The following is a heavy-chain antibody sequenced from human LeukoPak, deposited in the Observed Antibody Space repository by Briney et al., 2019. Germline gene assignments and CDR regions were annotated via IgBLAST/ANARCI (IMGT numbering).Heavy chain of an antibody. V-gene: IGHV3-23*01. CDR2: IGGRGTST. CDR3: GKEGGA. J-gene: IGHJ5*02. Sequence: GGSLRLSCAASGFTFSSYAMSWVRQAPGKGLEWVSAIGGRGTSTYYADSLEGRFTIVRDNSKDMVYLQMNSLKVEDTAIYYCGKEGGAWGQGTQVTVSS. CDR1: GFTFSSYA. D-gene: IGHD3-16*01.